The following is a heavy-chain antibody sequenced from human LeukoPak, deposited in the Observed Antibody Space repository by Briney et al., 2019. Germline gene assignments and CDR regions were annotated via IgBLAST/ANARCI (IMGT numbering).Heavy chain of an antibody. CDR3: ARGPYGVWGPTMSKSPDDY. D-gene: IGHD4-17*01. J-gene: IGHJ4*02. Sequence: PGGSLRLSCAASGFTFRSYSMNWVRQAPGKGLEWVSSISSSSSYIHNADSVKGRFTISRDNAKNSLYLQMNSLRAEDTAVYYCARGPYGVWGPTMSKSPDDYWGQGTLVTVSS. V-gene: IGHV3-21*01. CDR1: GFTFRSYS. CDR2: ISSSSSYI.